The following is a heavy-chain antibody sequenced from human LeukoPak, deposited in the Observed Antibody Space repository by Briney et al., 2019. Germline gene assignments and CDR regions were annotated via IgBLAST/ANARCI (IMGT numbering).Heavy chain of an antibody. Sequence: GGSLRLSCAASGFTFSSYWMSWVRQAPEKGLEWVANIKQDGSEKYYVDSVKGRFTISRDNAKDSLYLQMNSLRAEDTAVYYCVRDDDRPDNGLDYWGQGTLVTVSS. D-gene: IGHD3-22*01. CDR1: GFTFSSYW. CDR3: VRDDDRPDNGLDY. J-gene: IGHJ4*02. CDR2: IKQDGSEK. V-gene: IGHV3-7*01.